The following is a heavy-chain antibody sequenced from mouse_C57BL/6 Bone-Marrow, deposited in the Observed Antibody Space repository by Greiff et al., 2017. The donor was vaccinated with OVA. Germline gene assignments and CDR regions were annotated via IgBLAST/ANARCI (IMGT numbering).Heavy chain of an antibody. V-gene: IGHV1-82*01. J-gene: IGHJ4*01. CDR3: ARERGTVVAQYYYAMDY. CDR2: IYPGGGDT. Sequence: QVQLKESGPELVKPGASVKISCKASGYAFSSSWMNWVKQRPGKGLEWIGRIYPGGGDTNYNGKFKGKATLTADKSSSTAHMQHSSLTSEDSAVYFCARERGTVVAQYYYAMDYWGQGTSVTVSS. D-gene: IGHD1-1*01. CDR1: GYAFSSSW.